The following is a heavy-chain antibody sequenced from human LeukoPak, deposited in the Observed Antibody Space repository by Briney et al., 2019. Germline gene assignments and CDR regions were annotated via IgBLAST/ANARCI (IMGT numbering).Heavy chain of an antibody. D-gene: IGHD3-3*01. J-gene: IGHJ3*02. Sequence: QTLEVTRAIFGDSVSSNSAAWNCIRQSPSRGLEWLGRTYYRSKWYNDYAVSVKSRITVNPDTSKNQFSLQLNSVTPEDTAVYYRARGGGAFDIWGAGNMETVSS. CDR1: GDSVSSNSAA. CDR2: TYYRSKWYN. V-gene: IGHV6-1*01. CDR3: ARGGGAFDI.